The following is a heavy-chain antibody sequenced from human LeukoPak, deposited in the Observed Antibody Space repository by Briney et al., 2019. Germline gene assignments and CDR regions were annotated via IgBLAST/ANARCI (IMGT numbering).Heavy chain of an antibody. V-gene: IGHV3-30-3*01. CDR3: AKGSAALDL. J-gene: IGHJ6*04. D-gene: IGHD6-13*01. Sequence: GGSLRLSCAASGFTFSSYAMHWVRQAPGKGLEWVAVISYDGSNKYYADSVKGRFTISRDNSKNTLYLQMNSLRAEDTAVYYCAKGSAALDLWGKGTTVTVSS. CDR1: GFTFSSYA. CDR2: ISYDGSNK.